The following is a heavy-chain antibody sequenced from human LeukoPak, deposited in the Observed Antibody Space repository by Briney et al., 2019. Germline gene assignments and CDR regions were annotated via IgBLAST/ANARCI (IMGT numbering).Heavy chain of an antibody. CDR2: ISSSSIYI. Sequence: GGSLRLSCAASGFTFSSYSMNWVRQAPGKGLEWVSSISSSSIYIYYADSVKGRLTISRDNARNSLYLQMNSLRAEDTAVYYCARGYSNYGYAFDIWGQGTMVTVSS. V-gene: IGHV3-21*01. D-gene: IGHD4-11*01. CDR3: ARGYSNYGYAFDI. J-gene: IGHJ3*02. CDR1: GFTFSSYS.